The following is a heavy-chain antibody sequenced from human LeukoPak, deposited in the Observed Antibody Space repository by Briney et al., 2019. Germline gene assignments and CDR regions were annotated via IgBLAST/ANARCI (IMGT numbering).Heavy chain of an antibody. Sequence: PGGPLRLSCAASGFTFSSYGMHWVRQAPGKGLEWVVFIRYDGSNKYYADSVKGRFTISRDNSRNTLYLQMSSLRAEDTAVYYCAKDGSYSGSYYTLVDYWGQGALVTVSS. V-gene: IGHV3-30*02. CDR1: GFTFSSYG. D-gene: IGHD1-26*01. CDR3: AKDGSYSGSYYTLVDY. J-gene: IGHJ4*02. CDR2: IRYDGSNK.